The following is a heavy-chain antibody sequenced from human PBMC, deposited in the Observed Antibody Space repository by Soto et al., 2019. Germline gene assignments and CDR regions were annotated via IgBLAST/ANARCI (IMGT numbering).Heavy chain of an antibody. CDR1: GDSVSSNSAA. Sequence: QVQLQQSGPGLVKPSQTLSLTCAISGDSVSSNSAAWNWIRQSPSRGLEWLGRTYYRSKWYNDYAVSVKSRITINPDTSKNQFSLQLNSVTPEDTAVYYCARSLRFLEWLLLDYGMDVWGQGTTVTVSS. CDR2: TYYRSKWYN. J-gene: IGHJ6*02. CDR3: ARSLRFLEWLLLDYGMDV. D-gene: IGHD3-3*01. V-gene: IGHV6-1*01.